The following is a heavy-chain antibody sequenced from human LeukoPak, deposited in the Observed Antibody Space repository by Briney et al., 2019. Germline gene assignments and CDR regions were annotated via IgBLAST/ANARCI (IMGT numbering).Heavy chain of an antibody. J-gene: IGHJ5*02. CDR3: GRAGHMTTVSNSSFEP. CDR1: GGTFSSYA. V-gene: IGHV1-69*13. CDR2: IIPIFGTA. Sequence: SVKVSCKASGGTFSSYAISWVRQAPGQGLEWMGGIIPIFGTANYAQKFQGRVTITADESTSTAYMELSSLRYEERAAYSCGRAGHMTTVSNSSFEPCGQGTLVTVSS. D-gene: IGHD4-11*01.